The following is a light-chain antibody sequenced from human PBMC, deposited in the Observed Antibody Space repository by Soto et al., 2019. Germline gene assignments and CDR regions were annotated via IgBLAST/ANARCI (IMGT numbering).Light chain of an antibody. CDR1: ESVSSY. V-gene: IGKV3-11*01. CDR3: QQCNSWPPT. Sequence: EIVLTQSPATLSLSPGERATLSCRASESVSSYLAWYQQKPGQAPRLLIYDASSRATGFPARFSGTWSGTDFTLTISSLEPEDFAVYYCQQCNSWPPTFGQGTKVEIK. J-gene: IGKJ1*01. CDR2: DAS.